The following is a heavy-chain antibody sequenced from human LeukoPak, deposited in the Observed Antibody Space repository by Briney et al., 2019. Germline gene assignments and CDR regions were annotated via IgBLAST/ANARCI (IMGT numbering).Heavy chain of an antibody. CDR2: ISSSGSTT. V-gene: IGHV3-11*04. CDR1: GFIFSDYY. D-gene: IGHD2-8*01. CDR3: ARVGSCTNGVCYNPFDY. J-gene: IGHJ4*02. Sequence: GGSLRLSCAASGFIFSDYYMSWIRQAPGKGLEWVSYISSSGSTTYYADSVKGRFTISRGNAKNSLYLQMNSLRAEDTAVYYCARVGSCTNGVCYNPFDYWGQGTLVTVSS.